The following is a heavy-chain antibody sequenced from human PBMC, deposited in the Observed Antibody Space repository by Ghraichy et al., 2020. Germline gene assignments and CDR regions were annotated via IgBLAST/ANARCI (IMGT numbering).Heavy chain of an antibody. Sequence: SETLSLTCAVSGGSLTGYFWSWIRQPPGKGPEWIGEINHTGDTNYSPSLKSRVTISVDTSKNQFSLNLRSMTAADTAVYYCARGGMGATWGYWGQGTLVTVFS. CDR2: INHTGDT. J-gene: IGHJ4*02. CDR3: ARGGMGATWGY. D-gene: IGHD1-26*01. V-gene: IGHV4-34*01. CDR1: GGSLTGYF.